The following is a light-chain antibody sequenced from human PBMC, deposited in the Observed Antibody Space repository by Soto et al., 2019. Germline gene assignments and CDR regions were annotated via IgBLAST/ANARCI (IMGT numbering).Light chain of an antibody. Sequence: NELTQSPGTLSLSPGERATLSCRASRSVTSNFVAWYQQKPGQAPRLLVYGASTRAIDIPERFSGSGSGTDFSLTINRLEPEDFAVYFCHQYGSSPRWTFGQGTKVDIK. CDR2: GAS. V-gene: IGKV3-20*01. J-gene: IGKJ2*02. CDR1: RSVTSNF. CDR3: HQYGSSPRWT.